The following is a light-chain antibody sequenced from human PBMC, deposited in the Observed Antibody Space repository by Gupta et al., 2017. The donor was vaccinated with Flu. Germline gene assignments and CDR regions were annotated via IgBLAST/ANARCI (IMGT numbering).Light chain of an antibody. Sequence: DIQMTQSPSSLSASVGDRVTITCRASQSINNYLNWYQQKPGKVPQLLIYAASSLQSGVSSRFSGSGSGTDFTLTVSSLQPEDFATYYCQQTDNTLWTFGQGTKVEIK. CDR3: QQTDNTLWT. V-gene: IGKV1-39*01. CDR1: QSINNY. CDR2: AAS. J-gene: IGKJ1*01.